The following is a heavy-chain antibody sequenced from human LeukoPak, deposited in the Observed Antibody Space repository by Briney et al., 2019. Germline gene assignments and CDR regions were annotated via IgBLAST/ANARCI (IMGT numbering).Heavy chain of an antibody. Sequence: PSGTLSLTCTVSGGFISSYYWSWLRQPPGKGLEWMGFIYYSGSTNYNPSLKSRVTISVDTSNNQFSLKLSSVTAADTAVYYCARHDPIVGTPDAFDIWGQGTMVTVSS. CDR2: IYYSGST. CDR3: ARHDPIVGTPDAFDI. V-gene: IGHV4-59*01. CDR1: GGFISSYY. D-gene: IGHD1-26*01. J-gene: IGHJ3*02.